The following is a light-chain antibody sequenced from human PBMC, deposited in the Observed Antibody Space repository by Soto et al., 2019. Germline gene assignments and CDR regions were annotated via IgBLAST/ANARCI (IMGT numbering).Light chain of an antibody. CDR2: DAS. CDR1: QSISSW. J-gene: IGKJ1*01. CDR3: QQYNSYPWT. Sequence: DIQMTQSPSTLSASVGGRVTIACRASQSISSWLAWYQQKPGKAPKLLIYDASSLESGVPSRFSGSGSGTEFTLTISSLQPDDFATYYCQQYNSYPWTFGQGTKVDI. V-gene: IGKV1-5*01.